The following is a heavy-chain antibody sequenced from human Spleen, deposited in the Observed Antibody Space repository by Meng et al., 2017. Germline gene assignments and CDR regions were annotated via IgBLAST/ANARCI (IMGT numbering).Heavy chain of an antibody. J-gene: IGHJ6*02. V-gene: IGHV1-69*06. CDR1: GGTFSNYA. CDR3: ARGPCSGSTSCYSFVYFYGMDV. CDR2: IIPIFGSA. D-gene: IGHD2-2*01. Sequence: SVKVSCKASGGTFSNYAISWVRQAPGQGLEWMGGIIPIFGSANYAQNFQGRVTITADKSTRTSYKELSSLRSENTAVYYWARGPCSGSTSCYSFVYFYGMDVWGQGTTVTVSS.